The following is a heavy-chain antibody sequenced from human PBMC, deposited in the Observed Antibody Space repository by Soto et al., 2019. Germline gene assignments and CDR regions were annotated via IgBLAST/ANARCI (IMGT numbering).Heavy chain of an antibody. Sequence: EVQLLESGGGLVQPGGSLRLSCAASGFSISSSAWSWVRQAPGKGLDWVSTIGGNGVTTFYADSAKGRFTISRDISRNTVFLQMSSLRAEDTALYYCAKSSRYCSGGGCFYYFDYWGQGTLVTVSS. CDR2: IGGNGVTT. CDR1: GFSISSSA. J-gene: IGHJ4*02. D-gene: IGHD2-15*01. V-gene: IGHV3-23*01. CDR3: AKSSRYCSGGGCFYYFDY.